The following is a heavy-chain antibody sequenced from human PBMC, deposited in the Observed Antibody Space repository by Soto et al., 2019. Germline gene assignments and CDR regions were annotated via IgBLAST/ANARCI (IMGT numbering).Heavy chain of an antibody. Sequence: GGSLRLSCAVSGFTFSSYWMHWVRQAPGKGLVWVSRINRDGSSTSYAGSVKGRFTISRDNAKNTLYLQMNSLRAEDTAGYHCARDWSSTPDPWGQGTLVTVSS. CDR2: INRDGSST. CDR1: GFTFSSYW. D-gene: IGHD2-2*01. CDR3: ARDWSSTPDP. V-gene: IGHV3-74*01. J-gene: IGHJ5*02.